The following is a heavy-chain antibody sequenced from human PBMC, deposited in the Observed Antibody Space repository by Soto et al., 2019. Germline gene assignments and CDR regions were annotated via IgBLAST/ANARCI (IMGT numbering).Heavy chain of an antibody. J-gene: IGHJ5*02. CDR1: GYTFSDYG. CDR2: MNPYSGNT. CDR3: ARGRFRRTWFDP. Sequence: ASVKVSCKASGYTFSDYGINWVRQAAGQGLEWMGWMNPYSGNTGYAQKFQGRVTMTIDTSITTAYLELSSLTFEDTAIYYCARGRFRRTWFDPWGQGTLVTVSS. V-gene: IGHV1-8*01. D-gene: IGHD3-16*01.